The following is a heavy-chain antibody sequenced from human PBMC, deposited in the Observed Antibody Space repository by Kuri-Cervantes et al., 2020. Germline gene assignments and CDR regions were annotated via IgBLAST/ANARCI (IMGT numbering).Heavy chain of an antibody. CDR1: GFTFSSYW. CDR2: IKQDGSEK. CDR3: ARGVTTSKVDY. V-gene: IGHV3-7*01. Sequence: LSLTCAASGFTFSSYWMSWVRQAPGKGLEWVANIKQDGSEKYYVDSVKGRFTISRDNAKNSLYLQMNSLRAEDTAVYYCARGVTTSKVDYWGQGTLVTVSS. D-gene: IGHD4-17*01. J-gene: IGHJ4*02.